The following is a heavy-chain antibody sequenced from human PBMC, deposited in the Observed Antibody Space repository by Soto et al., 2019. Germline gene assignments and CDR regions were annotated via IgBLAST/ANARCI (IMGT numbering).Heavy chain of an antibody. CDR3: LRWGRERDSDH. D-gene: IGHD2-21*01. CDR2: IWHDGSNK. V-gene: IGHV3-33*01. CDR1: GFTFRNHG. J-gene: IGHJ4*02. Sequence: QVQLVESGGGVVQPGRSLTLSCAAFGFTFRNHGMHWVRQAPGKGLVWLAVIWHDGSNKYYEDSVKGRFTISRDNSKNILHQEMNKVGVEDAGVHYCLRWGRERDSDHWGQGTLVTVSS.